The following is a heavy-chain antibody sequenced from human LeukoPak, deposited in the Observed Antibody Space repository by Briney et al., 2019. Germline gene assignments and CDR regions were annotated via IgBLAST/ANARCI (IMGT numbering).Heavy chain of an antibody. D-gene: IGHD3-22*01. CDR2: MNPNNGDT. CDR1: GYTFTGYY. Sequence: VASVKVSCKASGYTFTGYYMHWVRQATGQGLEWMGWMNPNNGDTAYAQKFQGRITMTRSTSISTAYMELSSLRSEDTAVYYCARGLGTYDSSDLTWPMISFWGQGTVVTVSS. J-gene: IGHJ4*02. V-gene: IGHV1-8*02. CDR3: ARGLGTYDSSDLTWPMISF.